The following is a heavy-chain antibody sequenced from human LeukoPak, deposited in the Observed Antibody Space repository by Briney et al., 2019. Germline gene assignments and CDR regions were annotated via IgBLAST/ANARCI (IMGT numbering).Heavy chain of an antibody. J-gene: IGHJ4*02. Sequence: ASVKVSCKASGYTFTGYYMHWVRQAPGQGLEWMGWINPNSGGTNYAQKFQCRVTMTRDTSISTAYMELNRLRSDDTAVYYCARYTTTGTWDYWGQGTLVTVSS. CDR3: ARYTTTGTWDY. V-gene: IGHV1-2*02. D-gene: IGHD1-1*01. CDR1: GYTFTGYY. CDR2: INPNSGGT.